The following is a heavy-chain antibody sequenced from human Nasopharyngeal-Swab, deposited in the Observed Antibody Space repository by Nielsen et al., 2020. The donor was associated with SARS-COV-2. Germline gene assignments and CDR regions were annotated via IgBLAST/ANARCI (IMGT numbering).Heavy chain of an antibody. CDR3: ARERTPRPPGIVVGLDAFDI. CDR2: FDPEDGET. Sequence: ASVKVSYKVSGYTLTELSMHWVRQAPGKGLEWMGGFDPEDGETIYAQKFQGRVTITADKSTSTAYMELSSLRSEDTAVYYCARERTPRPPGIVVGLDAFDIWGQGTMVTVSS. J-gene: IGHJ3*02. D-gene: IGHD3-22*01. CDR1: GYTLTELS. V-gene: IGHV1-24*01.